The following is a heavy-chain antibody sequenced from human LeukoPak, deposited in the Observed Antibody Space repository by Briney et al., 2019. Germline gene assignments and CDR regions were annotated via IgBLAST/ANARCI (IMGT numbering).Heavy chain of an antibody. Sequence: GGSLRLSCAASGFTFSSYWMTWVRQAPGKGLEWVANIKPDGSVKSYVDSVKGRFAISRDNAKNSLFLQMNSLRGEDTAVYYCARSPGTGTVDYWGQGALVSVSS. CDR2: IKPDGSVK. J-gene: IGHJ4*02. D-gene: IGHD1-1*01. CDR3: ARSPGTGTVDY. V-gene: IGHV3-7*02. CDR1: GFTFSSYW.